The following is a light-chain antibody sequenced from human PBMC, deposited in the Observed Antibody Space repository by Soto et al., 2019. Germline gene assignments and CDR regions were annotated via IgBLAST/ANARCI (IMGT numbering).Light chain of an antibody. CDR2: KAS. Sequence: DIQMTQSPPTLSASVGDRVTITCRASQSISCWLAWYQQKPGKAPKLLIYKASSLESGVPSRFSGSGSGTEFTLNISSLQPDDFAPYYCQQYNSYWTFGQGTKVEIK. V-gene: IGKV1-5*03. CDR3: QQYNSYWT. CDR1: QSISCW. J-gene: IGKJ1*01.